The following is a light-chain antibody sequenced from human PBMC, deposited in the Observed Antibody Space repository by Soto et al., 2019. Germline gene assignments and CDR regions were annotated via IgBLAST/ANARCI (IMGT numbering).Light chain of an antibody. CDR1: QSVGDY. CDR2: DTF. V-gene: IGKV3-11*01. Sequence: EIVLTQSQATLSLSPGERATLSCRASQSVGDYIAWYQQKPGQAPRLIIYDTFNRATGVPARFSGDGSGTDFTLTIRSLEPEDFAVYYCQQRTIWLTFGGGTKVVIK. CDR3: QQRTIWLT. J-gene: IGKJ4*01.